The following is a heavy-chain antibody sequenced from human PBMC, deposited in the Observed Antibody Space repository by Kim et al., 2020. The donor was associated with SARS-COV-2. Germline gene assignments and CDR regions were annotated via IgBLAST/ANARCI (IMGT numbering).Heavy chain of an antibody. CDR2: IYYSGST. D-gene: IGHD7-27*01. V-gene: IGHV4-31*03. Sequence: SETLSLTCTVSGDSISDSNGGYYWSWIRQRPGKGLEWIGYIYYSGSTYYNPSLKSRLTISRDTSKNQFSLKVTSVTAADTAVYYCAKVPSSGDSNWFHPWGQGTLVTVSS. J-gene: IGHJ5*02. CDR1: GDSISDSNGGYY. CDR3: AKVPSSGDSNWFHP.